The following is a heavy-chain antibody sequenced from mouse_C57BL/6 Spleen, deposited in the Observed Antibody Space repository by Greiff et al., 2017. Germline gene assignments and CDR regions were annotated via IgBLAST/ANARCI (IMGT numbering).Heavy chain of an antibody. D-gene: IGHD2-1*01. Sequence: QVQLQQSGAELVKPGASVKISCKASGYAFSSYWMNWVKQRPGKGLEWLGLIYPGDGDTNYNAKIKGKATLTADKSSSTAYMQLCSLTSEDSAVYFCARRGGNYPQFAYWGQGTLVTVSA. CDR3: ARRGGNYPQFAY. CDR1: GYAFSSYW. V-gene: IGHV1-80*01. CDR2: IYPGDGDT. J-gene: IGHJ3*01.